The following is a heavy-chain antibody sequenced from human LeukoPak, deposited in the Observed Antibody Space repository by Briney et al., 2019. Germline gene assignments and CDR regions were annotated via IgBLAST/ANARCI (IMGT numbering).Heavy chain of an antibody. J-gene: IGHJ6*04. V-gene: IGHV4-38-2*02. D-gene: IGHD2-15*01. CDR3: ARDHIVVANYYFYYYGMDA. CDR1: GYSISSGYY. Sequence: SETLSLTCAVSGYSISSGYYWGWIRQPPGKGLEWIGSIYHSGSTYYNPSLKSRVTISVDTSKNQFSLKLSSVTAADTAVYYCARDHIVVANYYFYYYGMDAWGKGTTVTVSS. CDR2: IYHSGST.